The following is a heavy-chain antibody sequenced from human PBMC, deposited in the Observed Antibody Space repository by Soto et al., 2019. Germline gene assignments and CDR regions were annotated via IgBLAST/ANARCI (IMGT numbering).Heavy chain of an antibody. V-gene: IGHV4-31*03. D-gene: IGHD6-13*01. J-gene: IGHJ3*02. CDR3: ARDRYSSSWSGDAFDI. CDR2: IYYSGST. Sequence: SETLSLTCTVSGGSISSGGYYWSWIRQHPGKGLEWIGYIYYSGSTYYNPSLKSRVTISVDTSKNQFSLKLSSVTAADTAVYYCARDRYSSSWSGDAFDIWGQGTMVTVS. CDR1: GGSISSGGYY.